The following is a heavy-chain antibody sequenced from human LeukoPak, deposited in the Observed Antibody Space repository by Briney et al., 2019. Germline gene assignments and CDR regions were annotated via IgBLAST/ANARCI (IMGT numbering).Heavy chain of an antibody. CDR3: ARLNKETYYDFWSGYALDY. CDR1: GYTFTSYG. Sequence: ASVKVSCKASGYTFTSYGISWVRQAPGQGLEWMGWISAYNGNTNYAQKLQGRVTMTTDTSTSTAYMELRSLRSDDTAVYYCARLNKETYYDFWSGYALDYWGQGTLVTVSS. J-gene: IGHJ4*02. CDR2: ISAYNGNT. V-gene: IGHV1-18*01. D-gene: IGHD3-3*01.